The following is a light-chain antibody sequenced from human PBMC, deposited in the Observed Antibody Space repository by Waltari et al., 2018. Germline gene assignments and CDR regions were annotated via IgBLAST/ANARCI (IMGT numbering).Light chain of an antibody. Sequence: DIGMTQSPGPLSASPGDSATLSCRVSQTVSTNLAWYQQKPGQAPRLLIYDASTRVTGVPARFSGSGSGTDFTLTIASLQSEDFGVYYCQQYADLPPYNFGQGTKLEI. CDR1: QTVSTN. J-gene: IGKJ2*01. CDR3: QQYADLPPYN. V-gene: IGKV3-15*01. CDR2: DAS.